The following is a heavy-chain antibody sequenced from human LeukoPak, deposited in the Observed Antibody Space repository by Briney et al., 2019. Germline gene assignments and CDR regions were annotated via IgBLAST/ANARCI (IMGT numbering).Heavy chain of an antibody. CDR3: ARGAVGYCSGGSCYPYFDY. Sequence: PSETLSLTCTVSGGSISSSSYYWGWIRQPPGKGLEWIGSIYYSGSTYYNPSLKSRVTISVDTSKNQFSLKLSSVTAADTAVYYCARGAVGYCSGGSCYPYFDYWGQGTLVTVSS. CDR1: GGSISSSSYY. V-gene: IGHV4-39*07. D-gene: IGHD2-15*01. J-gene: IGHJ4*02. CDR2: IYYSGST.